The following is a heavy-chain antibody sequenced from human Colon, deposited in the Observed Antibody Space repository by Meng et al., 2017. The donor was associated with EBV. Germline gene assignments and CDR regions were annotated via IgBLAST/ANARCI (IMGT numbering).Heavy chain of an antibody. J-gene: IGHJ4*02. V-gene: IGHV1-2*04. CDR2: INPNSGGT. CDR3: ARDWEGSWAVFDY. D-gene: IGHD6-13*01. CDR1: GYTFTGYY. Sequence: QVQMVLSGSEWKKPGDSVKVSCKASGYTFTGYYMHGVRQAPGQGLEWMGWINPNSGGTNYAQKFQGWVTMTRDTSISTAYMELSRLRSDDTAVYYCARDWEGSWAVFDYWGQGTLVTVSS.